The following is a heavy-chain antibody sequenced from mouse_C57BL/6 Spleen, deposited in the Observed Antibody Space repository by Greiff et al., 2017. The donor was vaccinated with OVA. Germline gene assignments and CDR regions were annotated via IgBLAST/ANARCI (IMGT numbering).Heavy chain of an antibody. CDR3: RVGFAY. D-gene: IGHD1-1*01. J-gene: IGHJ3*01. V-gene: IGHV1-15*01. Sequence: LVESGAELVRPGASVTLSCKASGYTFTDYEMHWVKQTPVHGLEWIGAIDPETGGTAYNQKFKGKAILTADKSSSTAYMELRSLTSEDSAVYYCRVGFAYWGQGTLVTVSA. CDR1: GYTFTDYE. CDR2: IDPETGGT.